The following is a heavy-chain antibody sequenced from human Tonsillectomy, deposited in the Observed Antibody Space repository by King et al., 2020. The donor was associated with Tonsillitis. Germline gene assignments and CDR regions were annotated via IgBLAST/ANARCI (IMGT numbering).Heavy chain of an antibody. CDR1: GGSISSYY. Sequence: VQLQESGPGLVKPSETLSLTCTVSGGSISSYYWSWIRQPPGKGLEWIGFIYYSGSTNYNPSLKSRVTISVDTSKNQLSLKLSSVTAADTAVYYCARGRGISPWGGSGSSDFDYWGQGTLVTVSS. D-gene: IGHD3-10*01. CDR3: ARGRGISPWGGSGSSDFDY. V-gene: IGHV4-59*01. J-gene: IGHJ4*02. CDR2: IYYSGST.